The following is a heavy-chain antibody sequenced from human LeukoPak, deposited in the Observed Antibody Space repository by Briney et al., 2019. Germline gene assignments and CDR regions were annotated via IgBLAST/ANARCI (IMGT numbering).Heavy chain of an antibody. CDR2: INHSGST. D-gene: IGHD4-17*01. CDR3: ARQDYGEVN. CDR1: GGSFSGYY. J-gene: IGHJ4*01. Sequence: SETLSLTCAVYGGSFSGYYWSWIRQPPGMGLEWIGEINHSGSTNYNPSLKSRVAISVDTSKNQFSLKLNSVTAADTAVYYCARQDYGEVNWGXGTLVTVSX. V-gene: IGHV4-34*01.